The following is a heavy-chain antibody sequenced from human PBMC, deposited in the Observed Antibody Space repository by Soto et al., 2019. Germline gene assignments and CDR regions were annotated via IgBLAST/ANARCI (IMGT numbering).Heavy chain of an antibody. D-gene: IGHD6-13*01. CDR2: VNNDGTDT. J-gene: IGHJ6*02. CDR3: ARGGLQHALDV. CDR1: GFTFSNYW. Sequence: PGGSLSLSCAASGFTFSNYWMYWVRQAPGKGLVWVSRVNNDGTDTTHADSVKGRFTISRDNAENTLYLQMNSLRAEDTAVYYCARGGLQHALDVWGQGSTVTVSS. V-gene: IGHV3-74*03.